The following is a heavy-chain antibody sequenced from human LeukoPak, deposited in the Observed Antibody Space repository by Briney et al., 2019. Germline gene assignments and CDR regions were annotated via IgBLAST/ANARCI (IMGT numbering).Heavy chain of an antibody. CDR1: GYTFTYRY. CDR3: ARVWNYHDSSGYLEYFQE. J-gene: IGHJ1*01. CDR2: INPNSGGT. D-gene: IGHD3-22*01. V-gene: IGHV1-2*02. Sequence: ASVKVSCKASGYTFTYRYLHWVRQAPGQGLEWMGWINPNSGGTKYAQKFQGRVTMTRDTSISTAYMELSSLRSDDTAVYYCARVWNYHDSSGYLEYFQEWGQGTLVTVSS.